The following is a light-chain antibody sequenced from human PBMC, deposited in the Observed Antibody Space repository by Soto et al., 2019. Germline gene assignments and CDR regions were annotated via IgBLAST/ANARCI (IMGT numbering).Light chain of an antibody. CDR1: QSVLYSSNNKNY. J-gene: IGKJ1*01. CDR3: QQYYSTPRT. CDR2: WAS. Sequence: DIVMTQSPDSLAVSLGERATINCKSSQSVLYSSNNKNYLAWYQQKPGQPPKLIIYWASTRESAVPDRFSGSGSGTDFPLTISSLQAEDVAVYYCQQYYSTPRTFGQGTKVEIK. V-gene: IGKV4-1*01.